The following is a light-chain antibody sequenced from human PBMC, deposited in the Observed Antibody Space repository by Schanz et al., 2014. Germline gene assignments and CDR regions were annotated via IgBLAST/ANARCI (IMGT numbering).Light chain of an antibody. CDR1: QSVSSSF. J-gene: IGKJ4*01. V-gene: IGKV3D-20*02. Sequence: EIVLTQSPGTLSLSPGERATLSCRASQSVSSSFLAWYQQKPGQAPRPLIYGATSRATGIPDRFSGSGSGTDFTLTISRLEPEDFAVYYCQQRSNWPRLTFGGGTKVEIK. CDR2: GAT. CDR3: QQRSNWPRLT.